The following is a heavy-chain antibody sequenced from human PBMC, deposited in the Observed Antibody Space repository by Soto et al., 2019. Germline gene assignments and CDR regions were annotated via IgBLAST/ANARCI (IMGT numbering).Heavy chain of an antibody. CDR1: GYTFTSYS. CDR3: ARTTVTTEYYFDY. J-gene: IGHJ4*02. Sequence: ASVKVSCKASGYTFTSYSMHWVRQAPGQRLEWMGWINAGNGNTKYSQKFQGRVTITRDTSASTAYMELSSLRSEDTAVYYCARTTVTTEYYFDYWGQGTLVTVSS. D-gene: IGHD4-17*01. V-gene: IGHV1-3*01. CDR2: INAGNGNT.